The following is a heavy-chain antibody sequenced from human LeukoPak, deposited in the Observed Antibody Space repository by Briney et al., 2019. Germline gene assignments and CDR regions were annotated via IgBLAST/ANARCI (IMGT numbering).Heavy chain of an antibody. D-gene: IGHD5-12*01. V-gene: IGHV3-48*02. Sequence: RGSLRLSCAASGFTFSNDGMNWVRQAPGKRLEWVSYISSGSDSIYYALSVKGRFTISRDNAENSLYLQMNSLRDEDTAVYYCARAMRSGYDYWGQGTLVTVSS. CDR2: ISSGSDSI. CDR1: GFTFSNDG. CDR3: ARAMRSGYDY. J-gene: IGHJ4*02.